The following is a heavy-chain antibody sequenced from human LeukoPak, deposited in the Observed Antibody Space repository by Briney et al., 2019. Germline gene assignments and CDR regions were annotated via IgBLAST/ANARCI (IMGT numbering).Heavy chain of an antibody. CDR3: ASITMVRGVHFDY. D-gene: IGHD3-10*01. J-gene: IGHJ4*02. CDR2: IKQDGSEK. CDR1: GFTFSSYW. Sequence: PGGSLRLSCAASGFTFSSYWMSWVRQAPGKGPEWVANIKQDGSEKYYVDSVKGRFTISRDNAKNSLYLQMNSLRGEDTAVYYCASITMVRGVHFDYWGQGTLVTVSS. V-gene: IGHV3-7*01.